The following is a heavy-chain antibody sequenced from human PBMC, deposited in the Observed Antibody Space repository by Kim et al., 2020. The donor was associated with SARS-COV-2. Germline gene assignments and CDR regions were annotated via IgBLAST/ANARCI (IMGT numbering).Heavy chain of an antibody. V-gene: IGHV1-18*04. Sequence: ASVKVSCKASGYTFTSYGISWVRQAPGQGLEWMGWISAYNGNTNYAQKLQGRVTMTTDTSTSTAYMELRSLRSDDTAVYYCARDTMITFGGVIVGTHAFDIWGQGTMVTVSS. CDR3: ARDTMITFGGVIVGTHAFDI. J-gene: IGHJ3*02. CDR2: ISAYNGNT. D-gene: IGHD3-16*02. CDR1: GYTFTSYG.